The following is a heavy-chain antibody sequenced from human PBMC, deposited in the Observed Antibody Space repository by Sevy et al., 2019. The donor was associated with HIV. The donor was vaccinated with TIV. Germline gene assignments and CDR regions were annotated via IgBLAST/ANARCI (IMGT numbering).Heavy chain of an antibody. J-gene: IGHJ4*02. CDR2: VYHTGST. D-gene: IGHD3-22*01. V-gene: IGHV4-61*01. CDR3: AREPYFFDKSGYYWDY. Sequence: SETLSLTCAVSGVSVSSDTYYWSWIRQPPGKGLEWIGYVYHTGSTNYIPSFKSRVTISVDTSKNQFSLRLFSVAAADTAVYYCAREPYFFDKSGYYWDYWGQGALVTVSS. CDR1: GVSVSSDTYY.